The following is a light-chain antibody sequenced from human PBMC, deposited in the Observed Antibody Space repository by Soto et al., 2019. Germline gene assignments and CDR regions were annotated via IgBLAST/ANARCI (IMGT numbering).Light chain of an antibody. CDR1: QHISTW. CDR2: DAS. V-gene: IGKV1-5*01. Sequence: DIQITQSPSTLSASVGDRVTITCRASQHISTWLAWYQHKPGKAPKLLIYDASSLESGVPSRFSGRGSGTLFTLTISSLQPDDFATYYCQQYNSYSRTFGQGTKVDIK. J-gene: IGKJ1*01. CDR3: QQYNSYSRT.